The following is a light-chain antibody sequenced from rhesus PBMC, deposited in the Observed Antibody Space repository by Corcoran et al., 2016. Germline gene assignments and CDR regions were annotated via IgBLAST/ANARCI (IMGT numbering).Light chain of an antibody. J-gene: IGKJ4*01. V-gene: IGKV4-1*01. CDR1: QSLLYSSNNKNY. CDR2: WAT. CDR3: QQYYRPPVT. Sequence: DIMMTQSPDSLAVSLGERVTINCKSSQSLLYSSNNKNYLAWYQQKPVHTLKEFIYWATTREYGVHNRFSGIGSGTDFTLTISGLEAEDVAVYYCQQYYRPPVTFGGWPKVEIK.